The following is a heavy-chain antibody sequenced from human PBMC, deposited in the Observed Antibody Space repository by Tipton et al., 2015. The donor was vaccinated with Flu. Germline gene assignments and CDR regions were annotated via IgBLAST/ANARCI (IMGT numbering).Heavy chain of an antibody. J-gene: IGHJ2*01. CDR2: IYTSGST. CDR3: AREGGSYWYFDL. CDR1: GGSISSGSYY. D-gene: IGHD1-26*01. Sequence: LRLSCTVSGGSISSGSYYWSWIRQPAGKGLEWIGRIYTSGSTNYHPSLKSRVTISVDTSKNQFSLKLSSVTAADTAVYYCAREGGSYWYFDLWGRGTLVTVSS. V-gene: IGHV4-61*02.